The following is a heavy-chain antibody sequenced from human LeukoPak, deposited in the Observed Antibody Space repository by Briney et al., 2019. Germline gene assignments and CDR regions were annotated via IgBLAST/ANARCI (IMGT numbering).Heavy chain of an antibody. CDR1: GFTFTSYS. J-gene: IGHJ6*03. Sequence: PGGSLRLSCAAYGFTFTSYSIKWVRQAPGRGLGWVSSISISSIYIYYADSVKGRFTISRDNAKNTLYLQMNSLRAEDTAVYYCARRSEPDYYYYYMDVWGKGTTVTVSS. CDR2: ISISSIYI. CDR3: ARRSEPDYYYYYMDV. V-gene: IGHV3-21*01.